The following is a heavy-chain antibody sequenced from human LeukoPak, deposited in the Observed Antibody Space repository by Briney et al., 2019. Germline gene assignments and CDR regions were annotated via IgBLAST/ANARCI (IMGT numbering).Heavy chain of an antibody. CDR2: IYHSGST. V-gene: IGHV4-30-2*01. CDR1: GDSISSGRYS. CDR3: ARLDIVVVPAATADY. Sequence: SETLSLTCAVSGDSISSGRYSWSWIRQPPGKGLEWIGYIYHSGSTYYNPSLKSRVTISVDRSKNQFSLKLSSVTAADTAVYYCARLDIVVVPAATADYWGQGTLVTVSS. D-gene: IGHD2-2*03. J-gene: IGHJ4*02.